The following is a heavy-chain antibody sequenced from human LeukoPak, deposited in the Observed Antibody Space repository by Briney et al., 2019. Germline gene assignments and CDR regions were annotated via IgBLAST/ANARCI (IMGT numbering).Heavy chain of an antibody. J-gene: IGHJ4*02. V-gene: IGHV3-33*06. CDR3: AKDHPGYCSSTSCYIIRYYFDY. D-gene: IGHD2-2*02. CDR2: IWYDGSNK. CDR1: GFTFSSYG. Sequence: GGSLRLSCAASGFTFSSYGMHWVRQAPGKGLEWVAVIWYDGSNKYYADSVKGRFTISRDNSKNTLYLQMNSLRAEDTAVYYCAKDHPGYCSSTSCYIIRYYFDYWGRGTLVTVSS.